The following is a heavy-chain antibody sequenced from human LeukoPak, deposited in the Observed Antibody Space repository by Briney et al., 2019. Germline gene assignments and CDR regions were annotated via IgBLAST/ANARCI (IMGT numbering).Heavy chain of an antibody. V-gene: IGHV3-30*18. D-gene: IGHD4-17*01. J-gene: IGHJ6*02. CDR2: ISYDGANE. CDR3: AKAVNFRYYYFYGLDV. CDR1: GVTFSTYA. Sequence: TGRSLRLSCEVSGVTFSTYAMHWVRQAPGKGLEWVAVISYDGANEYYADSVTGRFTVSRDNSESTLYLQMDSLRPEDTAVYYCAKAVNFRYYYFYGLDVWGHGTTVTVS.